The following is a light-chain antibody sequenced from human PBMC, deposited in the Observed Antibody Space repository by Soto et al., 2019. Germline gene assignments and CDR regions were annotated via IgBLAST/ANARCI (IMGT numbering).Light chain of an antibody. V-gene: IGLV1-40*01. J-gene: IGLJ1*01. CDR1: SSNIGAGDD. CDR2: GNG. CDR3: YSYECILSGTSV. Sequence: QSVLTQPPSASGAPGQRVTISCTGSSSNIGAGDDVHWYQQHPGTAPKLIIYGNGNRPSGVPDRFSGSKSDTSASLALTGPQAEDEDEYYCYSYECILSGTSVFGTGTKLTVL.